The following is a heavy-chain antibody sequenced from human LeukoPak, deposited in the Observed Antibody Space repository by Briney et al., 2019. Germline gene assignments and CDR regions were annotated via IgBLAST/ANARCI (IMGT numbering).Heavy chain of an antibody. Sequence: SETLSLTCTVSGGSISSYYWSWIRQPPGKGLEWIGYIYYSGHTNYNPSLNSRVAISIDTSKNQFSLKLNSLTAADTAVYYCARATWNGYMFDYWGQGSLVTVTS. CDR3: ARATWNGYMFDY. D-gene: IGHD5-24*01. CDR1: GGSISSYY. J-gene: IGHJ4*02. CDR2: IYYSGHT. V-gene: IGHV4-59*01.